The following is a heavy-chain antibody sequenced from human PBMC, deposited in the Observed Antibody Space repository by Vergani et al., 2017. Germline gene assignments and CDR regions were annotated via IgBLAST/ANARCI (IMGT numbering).Heavy chain of an antibody. J-gene: IGHJ4*02. CDR1: GFTFSSSN. D-gene: IGHD5-24*01. CDR3: VRTDGYSWDY. V-gene: IGHV3-48*01. Sequence: EVQLVESGGGLVQPGGSLRLSCAASGFTFSSSNMNWVRQAPGKGLEWVSSISSTSKTIYYADSVKGRFTISRDNAMNSLYLQMSSLRPDDTAVYYCVRTDGYSWDYWGQETLVTISS. CDR2: ISSTSKTI.